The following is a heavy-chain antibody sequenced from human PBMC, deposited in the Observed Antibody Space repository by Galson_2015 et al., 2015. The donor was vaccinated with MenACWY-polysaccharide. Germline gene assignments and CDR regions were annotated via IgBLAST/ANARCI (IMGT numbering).Heavy chain of an antibody. D-gene: IGHD6-19*01. CDR1: GGDFNTHA. Sequence: SVKVSCKASGGDFNTHALSWLRQAPGQGFEFVGRIIPIMGSPNYAQRFQGRLTITADGSTRTAYMELSSLRFEDTAVYYCVRAECSGNTCYFASWGQGTLLTVSS. CDR3: VRAECSGNTCYFAS. V-gene: IGHV1-69*11. CDR2: IIPIMGSP. J-gene: IGHJ4*02.